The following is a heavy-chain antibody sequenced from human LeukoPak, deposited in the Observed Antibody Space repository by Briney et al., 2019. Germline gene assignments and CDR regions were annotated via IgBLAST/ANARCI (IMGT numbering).Heavy chain of an antibody. J-gene: IGHJ5*02. CDR3: AGARATTTGKNWFDP. CDR2: INSDGSDT. CDR1: GFTFSNHW. V-gene: IGHV3-74*01. D-gene: IGHD1-1*01. Sequence: GGSLRLSCAASGFTFSNHWMHWVRQVSGKGLVWVSRINSDGSDTNYADSVKGRFTISRDNAKNTVYLQMNSLRAEDTAVYYCAGARATTTGKNWFDPWGQGTLVTVSS.